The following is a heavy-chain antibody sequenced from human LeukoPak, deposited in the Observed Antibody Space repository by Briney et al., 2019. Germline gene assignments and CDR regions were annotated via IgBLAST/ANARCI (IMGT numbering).Heavy chain of an antibody. CDR3: ARDLNSSGWYWGYYYYYGMDV. Sequence: ASVKVSCKASGYTFTSYCLHRVRQAPGQGLEWMGIINPSDGITTYAQKFQGRVTMTRDTSTSTVYMELSSLRSEDTAVYYCARDLNSSGWYWGYYYYYGMDVWGQGTTVTVSS. CDR2: INPSDGIT. V-gene: IGHV1-46*01. D-gene: IGHD6-19*01. J-gene: IGHJ6*02. CDR1: GYTFTSYC.